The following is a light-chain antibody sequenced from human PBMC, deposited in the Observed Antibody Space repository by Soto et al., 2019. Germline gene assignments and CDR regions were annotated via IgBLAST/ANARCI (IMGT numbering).Light chain of an antibody. J-gene: IGKJ1*01. CDR3: QQYGSSPPRT. Sequence: EIVLTQSPGILSLSPGERATLSCRASQSVSNDFLAWYQQKPGQAPRLFVFGASTRATDVPDRFSGSGSGADFTLPISRLEPEDFAVYYCQQYGSSPPRTFGQGTQVEMK. CDR1: QSVSNDF. V-gene: IGKV3-20*01. CDR2: GAS.